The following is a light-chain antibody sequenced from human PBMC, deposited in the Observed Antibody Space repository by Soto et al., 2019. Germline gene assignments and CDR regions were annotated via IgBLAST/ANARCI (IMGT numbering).Light chain of an antibody. Sequence: EIVLTQSPATLSLSPGERATLSCRASQTISSYLAWYQQKPGQAPRLLIYDASNRATGIPARFSGSGSGTDFTLTISSLEPEDFAVYYCQQRANWPPYTFGQGTNVEFK. V-gene: IGKV3-11*01. J-gene: IGKJ2*01. CDR2: DAS. CDR1: QTISSY. CDR3: QQRANWPPYT.